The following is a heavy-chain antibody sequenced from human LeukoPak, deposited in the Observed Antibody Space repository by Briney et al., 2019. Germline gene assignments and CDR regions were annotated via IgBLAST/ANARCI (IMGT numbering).Heavy chain of an antibody. Sequence: GGSLRLSCAASGFTFNRYWMSWVRQAPGKELQWVANIKQDGSAKYVDSVKGRFTISRDNAKNSLYLQMNSLRAEDTAVYYCARVEASGYDYGAFDYWGQGTLVTVSS. CDR3: ARVEASGYDYGAFDY. V-gene: IGHV3-7*01. J-gene: IGHJ4*02. CDR2: IKQDGSAK. D-gene: IGHD5-12*01. CDR1: GFTFNRYW.